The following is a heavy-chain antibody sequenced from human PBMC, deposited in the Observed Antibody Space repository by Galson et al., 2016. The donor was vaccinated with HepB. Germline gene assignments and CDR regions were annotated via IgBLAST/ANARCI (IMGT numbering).Heavy chain of an antibody. CDR1: GGSIGSGGYY. J-gene: IGHJ5*02. D-gene: IGHD3-10*01. CDR3: ARTSGSTMLRGDFQFDP. Sequence: TLSLTCTVSGGSIGSGGYYWSWIRQHPGKGLVWIGYIYDSGSTYYNPSLKSRLTISLDTSKNQFSLKLNSVTAADTAVYYCARTSGSTMLRGDFQFDPWGQGTLVTVSS. V-gene: IGHV4-31*03. CDR2: IYDSGST.